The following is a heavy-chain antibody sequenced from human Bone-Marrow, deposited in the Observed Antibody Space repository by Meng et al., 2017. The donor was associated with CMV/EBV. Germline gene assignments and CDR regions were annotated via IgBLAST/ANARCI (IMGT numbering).Heavy chain of an antibody. D-gene: IGHD3-3*01. J-gene: IGHJ4*02. CDR3: ARTGSRYYDFWSGYSHFDY. CDR1: GGSFSGYY. Sequence: SETLSLTCVVYGGSFSGYYWSWIRQPPGKGLEWIGEINHRGGTNYNSSLKSGVIISVDTSKNQFSLKLSSVTAADTATYYCARTGSRYYDFWSGYSHFDYWGQGTLVTVSS. CDR2: INHRGGT. V-gene: IGHV4-34*01.